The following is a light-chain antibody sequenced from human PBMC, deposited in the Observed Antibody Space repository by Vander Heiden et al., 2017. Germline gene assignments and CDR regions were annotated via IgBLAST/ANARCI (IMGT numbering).Light chain of an antibody. CDR2: RAS. Sequence: DIQMTQSPSTLSASVGDRVTISCRASQSINHWLAWYQQKPGEAPKLLIYRASTIEDGVSSRFSGSGSATEFSLTITSLQPDDFATYYCQQYSSGYTFGQGTKLEIK. J-gene: IGKJ2*01. CDR3: QQYSSGYT. V-gene: IGKV1-5*03. CDR1: QSINHW.